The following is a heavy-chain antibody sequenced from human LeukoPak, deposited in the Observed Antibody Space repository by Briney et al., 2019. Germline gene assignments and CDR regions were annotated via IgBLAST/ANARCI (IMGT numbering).Heavy chain of an antibody. Sequence: GGSRRLSCAASGFTFRSYAMHWLRQAPGKGLEWEAAISYDGSNKKYADSVKGRFTISRDNSKNTLYLQMNSLRAEDTAVYYCARDPSGSYTRGLDAFDIWGQGTMVTVSS. D-gene: IGHD1-26*01. CDR1: GFTFRSYA. CDR3: ARDPSGSYTRGLDAFDI. CDR2: ISYDGSNK. J-gene: IGHJ3*02. V-gene: IGHV3-30*14.